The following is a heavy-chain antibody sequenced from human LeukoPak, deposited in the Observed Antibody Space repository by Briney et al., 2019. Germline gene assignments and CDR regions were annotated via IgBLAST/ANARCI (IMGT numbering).Heavy chain of an antibody. CDR3: ARMRRLRFGEYEYDY. CDR2: INPSGGST. Sequence: ASVKVSCKASGYTFTSYYMHWVRQAPGQGLEWMGIINPSGGSTSYAQKFQGRVTMTRDTSTSTVYMELSSLRSEDTAVYYCARMRRLRFGEYEYDYWGQGTLVTVSS. V-gene: IGHV1-46*01. J-gene: IGHJ4*02. D-gene: IGHD3-10*01. CDR1: GYTFTSYY.